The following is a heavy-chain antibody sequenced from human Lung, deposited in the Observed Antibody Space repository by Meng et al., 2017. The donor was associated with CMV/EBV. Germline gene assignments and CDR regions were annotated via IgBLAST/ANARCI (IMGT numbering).Heavy chain of an antibody. D-gene: IGHD3-3*01. V-gene: IGHV3-30*04. J-gene: IGHJ4*02. CDR2: ISNEGRNT. CDR3: ARDRRGGSDYDFWSGRLDY. CDR1: RFTFSDYA. Sequence: GGSLRLXCAAFRFTFSDYAMHWVRQAPGKGLEWVAVISNEGRNTDYADSVKGRFTISRDNSKNTLYLQMSSLRPEDTAVFYCARDRRGGSDYDFWSGRLDYWGQGXQVTVSS.